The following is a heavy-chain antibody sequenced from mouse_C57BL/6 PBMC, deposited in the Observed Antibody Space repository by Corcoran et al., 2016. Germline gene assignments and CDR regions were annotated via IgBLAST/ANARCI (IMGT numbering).Heavy chain of an antibody. CDR3: ARSYYGSSPLDY. CDR2: IYWDDDK. J-gene: IGHJ2*01. Sequence: VTLKESGPGILQSSQTLSLNCSFSGFSLSTSGMGVSWILQPSGKGLEWLAHIYWDDDKRYNPSLTSRLTISKDNSRNQVFLKITSVDTADTATYYCARSYYGSSPLDYWCQGTTLTVSS. V-gene: IGHV8-12*01. D-gene: IGHD1-1*01. CDR1: GFSLSTSGMG.